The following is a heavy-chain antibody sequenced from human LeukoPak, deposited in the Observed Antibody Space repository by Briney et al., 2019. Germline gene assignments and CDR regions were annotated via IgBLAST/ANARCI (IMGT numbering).Heavy chain of an antibody. CDR3: ARDAGYYVHDL. J-gene: IGHJ5*02. CDR2: IQQDGGAE. Sequence: PGGSLRLSCAASGFTFTTYWMGWVRQAPGKGLEWVANIQQDGGAEHYADSVKGRFTISRDNAKNSLYLQLYSLRAEDTAVYYCARDAGYYVHDLWGQGTLVTASS. V-gene: IGHV3-7*01. D-gene: IGHD3-10*02. CDR1: GFTFTTYW.